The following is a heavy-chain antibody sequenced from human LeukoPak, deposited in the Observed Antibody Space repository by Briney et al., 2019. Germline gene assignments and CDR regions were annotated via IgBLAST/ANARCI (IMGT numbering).Heavy chain of an antibody. CDR1: GGSISSYY. V-gene: IGHV4-59*01. Sequence: PSETLSLTCTVSGGSISSYYWSWIRQPPGKGLEWIGYIYYSGSTNYNPSLKSRVTISVDTSKNQFSLKLSSVTAADTAVYYCARATYGGNSAGLDYWGQGTLVTVSS. CDR3: ARATYGGNSAGLDY. D-gene: IGHD4-23*01. CDR2: IYYSGST. J-gene: IGHJ4*02.